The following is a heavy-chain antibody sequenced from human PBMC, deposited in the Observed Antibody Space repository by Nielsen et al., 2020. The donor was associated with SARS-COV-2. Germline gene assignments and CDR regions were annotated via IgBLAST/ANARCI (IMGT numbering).Heavy chain of an antibody. J-gene: IGHJ6*02. D-gene: IGHD4-17*01. CDR2: INHSGST. Sequence: SETLSLTCTVSGGSISSSSYYWSWIRQPPGKGLEWIGEINHSGSTNYNPSLKSRVTISVDTSKNQFSLKLSSVTAADTAVYYCARVTTVTTSYYYYGMDVWGQGTTVTVSS. CDR1: GGSISSSSYY. V-gene: IGHV4-39*07. CDR3: ARVTTVTTSYYYYGMDV.